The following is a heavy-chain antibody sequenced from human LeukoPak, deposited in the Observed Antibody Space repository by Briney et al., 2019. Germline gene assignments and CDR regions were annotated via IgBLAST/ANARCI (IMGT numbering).Heavy chain of an antibody. Sequence: GRSLRLSCAASGFTFSSYGMHWVRQAPGKGLEWVAVISYDGSNKYYADSVKGRFTISRDNAKNSLYLQMNSLRAEDTAVYYCARVGGSYRRYYYYGMDVWGQGTTVTVSS. CDR1: GFTFSSYG. CDR2: ISYDGSNK. J-gene: IGHJ6*02. D-gene: IGHD1-26*01. CDR3: ARVGGSYRRYYYYGMDV. V-gene: IGHV3-30*03.